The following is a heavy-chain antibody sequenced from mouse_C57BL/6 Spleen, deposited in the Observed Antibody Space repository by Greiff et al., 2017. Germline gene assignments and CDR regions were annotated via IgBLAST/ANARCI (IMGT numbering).Heavy chain of an antibody. V-gene: IGHV1-4*01. J-gene: IGHJ4*01. CDR1: GYTFTSYT. CDR2: INPSSGYT. D-gene: IGHD1-1*01. Sequence: QVQLQQSGAELARPGASVKMSCKASGYTFTSYTMHWVKQRPGQGLEWIGYINPSSGYTKYNQKFKDKATLTADKSSSTAYMQLSSLTSEDSAVYYCARIPGTPYAMDYWGQGTSVTVSS. CDR3: ARIPGTPYAMDY.